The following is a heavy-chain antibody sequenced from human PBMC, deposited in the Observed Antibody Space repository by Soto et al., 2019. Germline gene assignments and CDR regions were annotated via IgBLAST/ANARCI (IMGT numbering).Heavy chain of an antibody. CDR2: IWYDGSNK. CDR3: ARDIGNYGDSKPFDY. CDR1: GFTFSSYG. J-gene: IGHJ4*02. V-gene: IGHV3-33*01. D-gene: IGHD4-17*01. Sequence: QVQLVESGGGVVQPGRSLRLSCAASGFTFSSYGMHWVRQAPGKGLEWVAVIWYDGSNKYYADSVKGRFTISRDNSKNTLYLQMNSLSAEDTAVYYCARDIGNYGDSKPFDYWGQGTLFTVSS.